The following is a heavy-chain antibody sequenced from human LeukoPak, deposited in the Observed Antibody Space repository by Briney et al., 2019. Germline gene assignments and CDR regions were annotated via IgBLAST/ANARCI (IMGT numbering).Heavy chain of an antibody. CDR3: ARDLGYSSGWTYWYFDL. J-gene: IGHJ2*01. CDR1: GGSIRSGGYY. V-gene: IGHV4-31*03. Sequence: SETLSLTCTVSGGSIRSGGYYWSWIRQHPGKGLKWIGYIYYSGSTYYNPSLKSRVTISVDTSKNQFSLKLSSVTAADTAVYYCARDLGYSSGWTYWYFDLWGRGTLVTVSS. D-gene: IGHD6-19*01. CDR2: IYYSGST.